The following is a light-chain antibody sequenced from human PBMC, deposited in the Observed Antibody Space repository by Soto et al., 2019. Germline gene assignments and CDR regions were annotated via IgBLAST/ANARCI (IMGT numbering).Light chain of an antibody. CDR1: QSISDY. Sequence: DIKMTQSPSTLSASVGDRFIIXXRASQSISDYLAWYQQKPGKAPXLLIYDASNLESGVPSTFSGSGSGTEFTLTISSLQPDDFATYYCQQYYTYWHMFGQGTKVE. J-gene: IGKJ1*01. V-gene: IGKV1-5*01. CDR3: QQYYTYWHM. CDR2: DAS.